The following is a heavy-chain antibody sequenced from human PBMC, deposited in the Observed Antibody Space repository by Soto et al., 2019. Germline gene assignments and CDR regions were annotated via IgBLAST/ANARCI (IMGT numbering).Heavy chain of an antibody. Sequence: QVQLVESGGGVVQPGGSLRLSCAASGFTFRNYAMHWVRQAPGTGLECLAVIAYDGSNAFYRDSVKGRFTISRDNSKNTLYLHMNSLRSEDTGVYYCARGDREDILVVVGARPGEYGIDIGGQGTTVTVSS. D-gene: IGHD2-15*01. CDR1: GFTFRNYA. CDR3: ARGDREDILVVVGARPGEYGIDI. V-gene: IGHV3-30-3*01. CDR2: IAYDGSNA. J-gene: IGHJ6*02.